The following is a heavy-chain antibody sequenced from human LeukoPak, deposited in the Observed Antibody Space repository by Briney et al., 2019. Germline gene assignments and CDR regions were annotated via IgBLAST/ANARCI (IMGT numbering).Heavy chain of an antibody. CDR2: INPSGGST. CDR1: GYTFTSYY. CDR3: ARDWYYDSSGSLYYYYGMDV. V-gene: IGHV1-46*01. D-gene: IGHD3-22*01. Sequence: ASVKVSCKASGYTFTSYYMHWVRQAPGQGLEWMGIINPSGGSTSYAQKFQGRVTMTRDTSTSTVYMVLSSLRSEDTAVYYCARDWYYDSSGSLYYYYGMDVWGQGTTVTVSS. J-gene: IGHJ6*02.